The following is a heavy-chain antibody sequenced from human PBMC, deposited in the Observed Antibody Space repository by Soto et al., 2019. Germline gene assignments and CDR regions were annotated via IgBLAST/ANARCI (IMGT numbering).Heavy chain of an antibody. Sequence: GRSLRLSCAASGFTFSSYGMHWVRQAPGKGLEWVAVIWYDGSNKYYADSVKGRFTISRDNSKNTLYLQMNSLRAEDTAVYYCAKDRPGYSSGYPLIGGYYDSSGYPDYWGQGTLVTVSS. D-gene: IGHD3-22*01. CDR3: AKDRPGYSSGYPLIGGYYDSSGYPDY. J-gene: IGHJ4*02. CDR2: IWYDGSNK. V-gene: IGHV3-33*06. CDR1: GFTFSSYG.